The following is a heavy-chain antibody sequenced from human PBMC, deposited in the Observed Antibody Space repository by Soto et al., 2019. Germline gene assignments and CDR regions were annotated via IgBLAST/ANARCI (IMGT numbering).Heavy chain of an antibody. CDR2: INPSSGGT. Sequence: ASVKVSCKASGYPFTGPYIYWVRQAPGQGLEWMGWINPSSGGTEFAEKFQGRVTVTRDTSIRTVFLELNSLTSDDTATYYCARSIRGPRRFNGMDVWGQGTTVTVS. V-gene: IGHV1-2*02. D-gene: IGHD1-20*01. CDR3: ARSIRGPRRFNGMDV. J-gene: IGHJ6*02. CDR1: GYPFTGPY.